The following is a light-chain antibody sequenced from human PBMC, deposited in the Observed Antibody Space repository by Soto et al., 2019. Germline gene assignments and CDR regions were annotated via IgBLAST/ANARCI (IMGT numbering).Light chain of an antibody. CDR2: DVT. J-gene: IGLJ2*01. V-gene: IGLV2-14*03. CDR1: PSDIGAYNY. Sequence: QAVVTQPASVSGSPGQSITISCSGTPSDIGAYNYVSWYQHLPGKAPEVIIYDVTNRPSGVSSRFSGSKSGTTASLSISGLQDADEANYYCGSYTITSTLMIFGGGTKLTVL. CDR3: GSYTITSTLMI.